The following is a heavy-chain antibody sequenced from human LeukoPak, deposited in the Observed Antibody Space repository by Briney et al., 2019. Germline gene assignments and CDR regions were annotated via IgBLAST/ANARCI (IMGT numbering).Heavy chain of an antibody. V-gene: IGHV1-2*02. CDR2: INPNSGGT. Sequence: GASVKVSCKASGYTFTGYYMHWVRQAPGQGLEWMGWINPNSGGTNYAQKFQGRVTMTRDTSISTAYMELSRLRSDGTAVYYCARDLYYYGSGSYYPYVDYWGQGTLVTVSS. CDR1: GYTFTGYY. J-gene: IGHJ4*02. CDR3: ARDLYYYGSGSYYPYVDY. D-gene: IGHD3-10*01.